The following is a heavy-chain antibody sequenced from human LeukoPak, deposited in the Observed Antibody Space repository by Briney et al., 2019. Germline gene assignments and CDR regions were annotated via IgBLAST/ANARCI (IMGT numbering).Heavy chain of an antibody. CDR2: ISYSGTT. D-gene: IGHD2-15*01. Sequence: SETLSLTCTVSGGSISRDYWSWIRQPPGKALEWIGYISYSGTTSYNPSLKSRVTISVDTSKNQFSLKLSSVTAADTAVYYCARDGGPYCSGGSCPRPFDYWGQGTLVTVSS. V-gene: IGHV4-59*01. CDR1: GGSISRDY. J-gene: IGHJ4*02. CDR3: ARDGGPYCSGGSCPRPFDY.